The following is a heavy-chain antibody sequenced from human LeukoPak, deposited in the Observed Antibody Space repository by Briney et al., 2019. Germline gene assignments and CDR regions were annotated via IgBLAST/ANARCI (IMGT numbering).Heavy chain of an antibody. CDR2: IYSGGST. CDR3: ARERDSSSTYYYMDV. V-gene: IGHV3-53*01. CDR1: GFTVSSNY. Sequence: GGSLRLSCAASGFTVSSNYMSWVRQAPGKGLEWGSVIYSGGSTYYADSVKGRFTISRDNSKNTLYLQMNSLRAEDTAVYYCARERDSSSTYYYMDVWGKGTTVTVSS. J-gene: IGHJ6*03. D-gene: IGHD6-6*01.